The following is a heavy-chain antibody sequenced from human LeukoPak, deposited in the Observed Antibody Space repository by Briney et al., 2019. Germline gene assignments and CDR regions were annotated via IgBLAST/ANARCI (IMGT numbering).Heavy chain of an antibody. CDR2: ISGSGGST. Sequence: GGSLRLSCAASGFTFSSYAMSWVRQAPGKGLEWVSAISGSGGSTYYADSVKGRFTISRDNSKNTLYLQMNSLRAEDTAVYYCANNPRYSSGWYFDYWGQGTLVTVSS. V-gene: IGHV3-23*01. CDR3: ANNPRYSSGWYFDY. CDR1: GFTFSSYA. D-gene: IGHD6-19*01. J-gene: IGHJ4*02.